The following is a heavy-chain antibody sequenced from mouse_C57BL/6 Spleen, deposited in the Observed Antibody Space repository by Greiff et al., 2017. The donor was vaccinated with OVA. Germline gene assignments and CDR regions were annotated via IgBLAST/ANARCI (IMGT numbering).Heavy chain of an antibody. CDR3: AITTVVAPYAMDY. J-gene: IGHJ4*01. V-gene: IGHV14-3*01. CDR1: GFNIKNTY. CDR2: IDPANGNT. D-gene: IGHD1-1*01. Sequence: EVQLQESVAELVRPGASVKLSCTASGFNIKNTYMHWVKQRPEQGLEWIGRIDPANGNTKYAPKFQSKATITADTSSNTAYLQLSSLTSEDTAIYYCAITTVVAPYAMDYWGQGTSVTVSS.